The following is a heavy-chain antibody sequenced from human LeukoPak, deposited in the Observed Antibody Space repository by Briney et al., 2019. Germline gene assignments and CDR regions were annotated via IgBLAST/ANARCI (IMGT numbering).Heavy chain of an antibody. Sequence: GGSLRLSCAASGFTFSSYSMNWVRRAPGKGLEWVSTISGSGGNTYYADSVKGRFTISRDNSKSTLYLQMNSLRAEDTAVYYCAKAAVVAATISYYYGMDVWGQGTTVTVSS. V-gene: IGHV3-23*01. CDR2: ISGSGGNT. CDR3: AKAAVVAATISYYYGMDV. CDR1: GFTFSSYS. D-gene: IGHD2-15*01. J-gene: IGHJ6*02.